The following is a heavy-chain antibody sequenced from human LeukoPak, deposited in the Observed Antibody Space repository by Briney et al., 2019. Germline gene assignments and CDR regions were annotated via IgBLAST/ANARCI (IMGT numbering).Heavy chain of an antibody. D-gene: IGHD6-6*01. J-gene: IGHJ5*02. CDR3: ARDPTIRSYSSSSRWFDP. CDR1: GYTFTSYD. Sequence: GASVKVSCKASGYTFTSYDINWVRQATGQGLEWMGWMNPNSGNTGYAQKFQGRVTMTRNTSISIAYMELRSLRSDDTAVYYCARDPTIRSYSSSSRWFDPWGQGTLVTVSS. V-gene: IGHV1-8*01. CDR2: MNPNSGNT.